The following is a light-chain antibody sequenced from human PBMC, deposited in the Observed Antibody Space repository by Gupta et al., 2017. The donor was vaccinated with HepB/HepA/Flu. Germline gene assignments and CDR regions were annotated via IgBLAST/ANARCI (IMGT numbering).Light chain of an antibody. V-gene: IGLV1-44*01. CDR3: AAWDDSLNGYV. Sequence: QSVPTQPPSASWTPGQRVTISCTGSSSYIGSNTVDWYQQLPGTAPKLLIYRNNHRPSGVPDRFSGSKSGTSASLAISGLQSEDEADYYCAAWDDSLNGYVFGTGTKVTVL. CDR2: RNN. CDR1: SSYIGSNT. J-gene: IGLJ1*01.